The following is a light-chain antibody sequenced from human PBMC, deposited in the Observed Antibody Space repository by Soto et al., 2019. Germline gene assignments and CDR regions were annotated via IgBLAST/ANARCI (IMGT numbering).Light chain of an antibody. CDR3: QQRSNWPSFT. J-gene: IGKJ3*01. V-gene: IGKV3-11*01. Sequence: EIVLTQSPATLSLSPGEIATLSCRASQSVSSYLAWYQQKPGQAPRLLIYDASNRATGSPARFSGSGSGTDFTLTISSLEPEDFAVYYCQQRSNWPSFTFGPGTKVDIK. CDR1: QSVSSY. CDR2: DAS.